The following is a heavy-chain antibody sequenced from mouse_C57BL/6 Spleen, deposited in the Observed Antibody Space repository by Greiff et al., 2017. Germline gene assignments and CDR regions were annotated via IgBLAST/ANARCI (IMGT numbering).Heavy chain of an antibody. Sequence: QVQLQQSGPELVKPGASVKISCKASGYAFSSSWMNWVKQRPGKGLEWIGRIYPGDGDTNYNGKFKGKATLTADKSSSTAYMQLSSLTSEDSAVYFCASPGTGFAYWGQGTLVTVSA. J-gene: IGHJ3*01. CDR3: ASPGTGFAY. D-gene: IGHD4-1*01. CDR1: GYAFSSSW. V-gene: IGHV1-82*01. CDR2: IYPGDGDT.